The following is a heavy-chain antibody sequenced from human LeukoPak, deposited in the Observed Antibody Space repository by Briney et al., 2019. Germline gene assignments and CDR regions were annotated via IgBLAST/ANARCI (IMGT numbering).Heavy chain of an antibody. CDR1: GYRFTSYW. D-gene: IGHD5-18*01. Sequence: GESLKISCKGSGYRFTSYWIGWVRQMPGKGLEWMGIIYPGDSDTRYSPSFQGQVTISADKSISTAYLQWSSLKASDTAMYYCARVRKTLGYSPHRELDYWGQGTLVTVSS. V-gene: IGHV5-51*01. J-gene: IGHJ4*02. CDR2: IYPGDSDT. CDR3: ARVRKTLGYSPHRELDY.